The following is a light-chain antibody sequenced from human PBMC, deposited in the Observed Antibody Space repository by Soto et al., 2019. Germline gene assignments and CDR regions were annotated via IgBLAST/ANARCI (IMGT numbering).Light chain of an antibody. V-gene: IGKV1-5*01. CDR3: HQYNCYVS. Sequence: QMTQSPSTVSASVGASVTITCRADQPVYNWLAWYQQKPGKAPKLLMSNVSTLETGFSSRFRGSGFGTEFTLAITILEPDYFGTYYCHQYNCYVSFGPGTRV. J-gene: IGKJ3*01. CDR2: NVS. CDR1: QPVYNW.